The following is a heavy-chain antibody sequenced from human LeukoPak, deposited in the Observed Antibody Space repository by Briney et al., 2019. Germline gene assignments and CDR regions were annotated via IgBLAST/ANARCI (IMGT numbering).Heavy chain of an antibody. CDR1: GGTFSSYA. D-gene: IGHD3-3*01. CDR2: IIPIFGTA. J-gene: IGHJ4*02. Sequence: SVQVSCKASGGTFSSYAISWVRQAPGQGLEWMGRIIPIFGTANYAQKFQGRVTITTDESTSTAYMELSSLRSEDTAVYYCARTARSGYGRFDYWGQGTLVTVSS. CDR3: ARTARSGYGRFDY. V-gene: IGHV1-69*05.